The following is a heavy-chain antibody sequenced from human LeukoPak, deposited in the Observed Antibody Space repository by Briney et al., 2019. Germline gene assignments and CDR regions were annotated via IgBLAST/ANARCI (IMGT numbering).Heavy chain of an antibody. CDR3: AKDRDEDYDILTGYIFDY. CDR2: ISGSGGRT. J-gene: IGHJ4*02. V-gene: IGHV3-23*01. Sequence: GGSLSLFCGVSGLTFRIYAMSWVRHAPGRGREWVSGISGSGGRTYYADSVQSLFTISRDNSKNTLYLQMNSLRAEDTAVYYCAKDRDEDYDILTGYIFDYWGQGTLVTVSS. CDR1: GLTFRIYA. D-gene: IGHD3-9*01.